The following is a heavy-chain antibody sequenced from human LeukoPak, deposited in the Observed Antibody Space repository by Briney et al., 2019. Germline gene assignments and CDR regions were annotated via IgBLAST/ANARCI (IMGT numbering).Heavy chain of an antibody. J-gene: IGHJ4*02. CDR3: ARDSDSSSFLF. Sequence: ASVTVSCKASGYTFPSYVISWVRPAPCQRLEWMGWISANNGNTNYAQKLQGRVTMTTDTSTSTAYMELRSLRSDDTAVYYCARDSDSSSFLFWGQGSLVTVSS. V-gene: IGHV1-18*01. D-gene: IGHD6-6*01. CDR1: GYTFPSYV. CDR2: ISANNGNT.